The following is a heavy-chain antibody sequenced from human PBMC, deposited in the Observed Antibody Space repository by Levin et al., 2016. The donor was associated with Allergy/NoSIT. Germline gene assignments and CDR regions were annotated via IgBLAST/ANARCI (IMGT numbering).Heavy chain of an antibody. J-gene: IGHJ3*02. CDR3: ARHHSPSTWTAFDI. V-gene: IGHV4-59*08. Sequence: SETLSLTCTVSGGSISSYYWSWIRQPPGKGLEWIGYIYYSGSTNYNPSLKSRVTISVDTSKNQFSLKLSSVTAADTAVYYCARHHSPSTWTAFDIWGQGTMVTVSS. CDR2: IYYSGST. D-gene: IGHD3/OR15-3a*01. CDR1: GGSISSYY.